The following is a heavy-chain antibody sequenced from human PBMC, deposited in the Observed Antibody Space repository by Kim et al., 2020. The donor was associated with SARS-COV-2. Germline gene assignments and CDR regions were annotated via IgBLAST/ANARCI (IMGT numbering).Heavy chain of an antibody. J-gene: IGHJ4*02. CDR3: ARDLKGIAAAGALDY. Sequence: QKFQGRVTITRDTSASTAYMELSSLRSEDTAVYYCARDLKGIAAAGALDYWGQGTLVTVSS. V-gene: IGHV1-3*01. D-gene: IGHD6-13*01.